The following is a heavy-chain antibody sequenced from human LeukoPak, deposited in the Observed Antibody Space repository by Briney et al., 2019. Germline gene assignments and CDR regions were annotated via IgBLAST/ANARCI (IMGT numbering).Heavy chain of an antibody. CDR1: GFTFDGHA. D-gene: IGHD5-18*01. V-gene: IGHV3-43*02. J-gene: IGHJ6*03. CDR3: AKDARLIQLSIIGYYYYMDV. Sequence: PGGSLRLSCAASGFTFDGHAMHWDRQAPGRGLEWVSVISGDGDRTYYADSVKGRFTVSRDNSKNSLYLQLNSLRSEDTALYYCAKDARLIQLSIIGYYYYMDVWGKGTAVTVSS. CDR2: ISGDGDRT.